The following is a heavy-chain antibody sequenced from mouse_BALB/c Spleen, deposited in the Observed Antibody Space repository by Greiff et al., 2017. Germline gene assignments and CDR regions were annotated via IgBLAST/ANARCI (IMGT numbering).Heavy chain of an antibody. D-gene: IGHD2-1*01. CDR1: GYTFTDYW. CDR2: IDTSDSYT. V-gene: IGHV1-69*01. Sequence: VQLQQPGAELVMPGASVKMSCKASGYTFTDYWMHWVKQRPGQGLEWIGAIDTSDSYTSYNQKFKGKATLTVDESSSTAYMQLSSLTSEDSAVYYCARDGNSPFAYWGQGTLVTVSA. CDR3: ARDGNSPFAY. J-gene: IGHJ3*01.